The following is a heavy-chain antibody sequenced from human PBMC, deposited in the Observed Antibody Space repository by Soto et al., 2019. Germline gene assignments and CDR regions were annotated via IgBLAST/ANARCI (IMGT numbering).Heavy chain of an antibody. D-gene: IGHD3-3*01. Sequence: SVKVSCKASGGTFSSYTISWVRQAPGQGLEWMGRIIPILGIANYAQKFQGRVTITADKSTSTAYMELSSLRSEDTAVYYCARGRETTISPFDYWGQGTLVTVSS. V-gene: IGHV1-69*02. CDR1: GGTFSSYT. CDR3: ARGRETTISPFDY. J-gene: IGHJ4*02. CDR2: IIPILGIA.